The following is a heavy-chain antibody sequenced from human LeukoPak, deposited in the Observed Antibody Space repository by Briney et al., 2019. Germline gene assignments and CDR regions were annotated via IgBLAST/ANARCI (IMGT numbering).Heavy chain of an antibody. J-gene: IGHJ6*02. CDR2: IIPILGIA. V-gene: IGHV1-69*04. CDR3: ARVPVLRWEPYGMDV. CDR1: GGTFSSYA. D-gene: IGHD1-26*01. Sequence: SVKVPCKASGGTFSSYAISWVRQAPGQGLEWMGRIIPILGIANYAQKFQGRVTITADKSASTAYMELSSLRSEDTAVYYCARVPVLRWEPYGMDVWGQGTTVTVSS.